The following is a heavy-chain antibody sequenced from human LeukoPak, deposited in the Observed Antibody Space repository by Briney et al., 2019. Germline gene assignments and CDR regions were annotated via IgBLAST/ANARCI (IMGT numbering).Heavy chain of an antibody. J-gene: IGHJ5*02. V-gene: IGHV3-74*01. D-gene: IGHD5-24*01. Sequence: PGGSLRLSCAASGFTFSNYWMHWVRQAPGKGLVWVSRLNSDGGNTNYADSVKGRFTISRDNAKNTLYLQMSSLRAEDTAVYYCTRDAVGYNYNWFDPWGQGTLVTVSS. CDR1: GFTFSNYW. CDR3: TRDAVGYNYNWFDP. CDR2: LNSDGGNT.